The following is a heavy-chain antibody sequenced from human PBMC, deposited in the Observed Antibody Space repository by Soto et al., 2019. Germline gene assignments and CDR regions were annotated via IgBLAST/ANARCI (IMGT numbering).Heavy chain of an antibody. Sequence: EVQLVESGGGLVKPGGSLRLSCAASGFTFTNAWMNWVRQAPGKGLESIGRIKSKTDGGTTDYTAPVKGRFIISRDDSKNTLFLQMSSLQLEDTAGYYCVTDRLVWGQGTLVTVFS. CDR3: VTDRLV. J-gene: IGHJ4*02. CDR2: IKSKTDGGTT. CDR1: GFTFTNAW. D-gene: IGHD2-2*01. V-gene: IGHV3-15*01.